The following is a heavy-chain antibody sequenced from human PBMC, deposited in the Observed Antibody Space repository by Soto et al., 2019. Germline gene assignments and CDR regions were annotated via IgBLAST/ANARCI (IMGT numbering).Heavy chain of an antibody. D-gene: IGHD3-10*01. CDR1: GGSISSGGYY. CDR3: AREHGSGSYHPSSFDY. J-gene: IGHJ4*02. CDR2: IYYSGST. Sequence: PSETLSLTCPFSGGSISSGGYYWSWIRQHPGKGLEWIGYIYYSGSTYYNPSLKSRVTISVDTSKNQFSLKLSSVTAADTAVYYCAREHGSGSYHPSSFDYWGQGTLVTVSS. V-gene: IGHV4-31*03.